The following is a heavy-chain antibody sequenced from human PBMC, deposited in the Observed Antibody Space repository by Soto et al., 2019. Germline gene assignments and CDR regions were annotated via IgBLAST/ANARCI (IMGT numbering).Heavy chain of an antibody. CDR3: AKPFDYANPGY. CDR1: GVTFISYA. J-gene: IGHJ4*02. Sequence: PGGFLRLSCAASGVTFISYAMSWVRQAPGKGLEWVSAISHSGESTHYADSVEGRFAISRDNSKNTLFLQMNSLRAEDTAVYYCAKPFDYANPGYWGQGTLVTVS. CDR2: ISHSGEST. D-gene: IGHD4-17*01. V-gene: IGHV3-23*01.